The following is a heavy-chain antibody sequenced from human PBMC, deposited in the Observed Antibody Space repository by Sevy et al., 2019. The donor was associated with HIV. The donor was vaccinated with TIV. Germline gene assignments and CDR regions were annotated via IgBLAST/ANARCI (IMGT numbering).Heavy chain of an antibody. V-gene: IGHV4-4*07. CDR1: GGSTSSYY. J-gene: IGHJ4*02. CDR3: ARSTPSGYDQPDYFDY. D-gene: IGHD5-12*01. Sequence: SETLSLTCTVSGGSTSSYYWSWIRQPAGKGLEWIGRIYTSGSTNYNPSLKSRVTMSVDTSKNQFSLKLSSVTAADTAVYYCARSTPSGYDQPDYFDYWGQGTLVTVSS. CDR2: IYTSGST.